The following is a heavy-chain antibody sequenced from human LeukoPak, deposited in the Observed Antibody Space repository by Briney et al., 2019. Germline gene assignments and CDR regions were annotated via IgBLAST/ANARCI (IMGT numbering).Heavy chain of an antibody. CDR1: GGSFSGCY. Sequence: SETLSLTCAVYGGSFSGCYWSWIRQPPGKGLEWIGEINHSGSTNYNPSLKSRVTISVDTSKNQFSLKLSSVTAADTAVYYYAIGFIVGATLFDYWGQGTLVTVSS. CDR2: INHSGST. CDR3: AIGFIVGATLFDY. D-gene: IGHD1-26*01. J-gene: IGHJ4*02. V-gene: IGHV4-34*01.